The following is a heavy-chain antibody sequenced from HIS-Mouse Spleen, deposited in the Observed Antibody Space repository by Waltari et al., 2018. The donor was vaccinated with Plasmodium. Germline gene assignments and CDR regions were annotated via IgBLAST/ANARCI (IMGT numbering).Heavy chain of an antibody. Sequence: QVQLQESGPGLVKPSETLSLPCTVPGGSISSYYWSSFLQPPGKGLEWIAYIYYSGSTNYNPSLKSRVTISVDTSKNQFSLKLSSVTAADTAVFYCARGGYSSSSYYFDYWGQGTLVTVSS. V-gene: IGHV4-59*01. D-gene: IGHD6-6*01. J-gene: IGHJ4*02. CDR3: ARGGYSSSSYYFDY. CDR1: GGSISSYY. CDR2: IYYSGST.